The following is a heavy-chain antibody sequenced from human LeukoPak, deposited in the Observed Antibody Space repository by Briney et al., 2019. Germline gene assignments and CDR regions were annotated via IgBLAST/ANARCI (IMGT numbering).Heavy chain of an antibody. CDR2: INPNSGGT. D-gene: IGHD5-18*01. CDR1: GYTFTGYY. Sequence: ASVKVSFKASGYTFTGYYMHWVRQAPGQGLEWMGWINPNSGGTNYAQKFQGRVTMTRDTSISTAYMELSRLRSGDTAVYYCARPPGIIQLWSKEQYYFDYWGQGTLVTVSS. CDR3: ARPPGIIQLWSKEQYYFDY. J-gene: IGHJ4*02. V-gene: IGHV1-2*02.